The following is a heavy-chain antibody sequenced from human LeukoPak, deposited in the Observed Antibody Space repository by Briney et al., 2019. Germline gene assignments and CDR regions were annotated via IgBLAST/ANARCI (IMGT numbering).Heavy chain of an antibody. D-gene: IGHD4-11*01. CDR3: AGYDHSNYLAY. CDR2: IHANGDT. J-gene: IGHJ4*02. CDR1: GVSISSNY. V-gene: IGHV4-4*08. Sequence: PSETLSLTCTVSGVSISSNYWSWIRQPPGKGLEWNGLEWIGYIHANGDTNYNPSLNRRVTMSLDSSRRHLSLNLSSLTAADTAVYFCAGYDHSNYLAYWGQGILVPVSS.